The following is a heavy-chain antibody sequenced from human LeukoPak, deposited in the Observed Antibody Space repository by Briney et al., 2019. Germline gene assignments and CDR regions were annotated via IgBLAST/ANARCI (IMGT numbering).Heavy chain of an antibody. CDR3: ARDGRCSGGSCYSEAFDI. J-gene: IGHJ3*02. Sequence: ALVKVSCKASGYTFTSYGISWVRQAPGQGLEWVGWIITYNGNTNYAQKLQGRVTMTTHTSTTTAYMELRSLRSDDTAVYYCARDGRCSGGSCYSEAFDIWGQGTMVTVSS. CDR2: IITYNGNT. V-gene: IGHV1-18*01. D-gene: IGHD2-15*01. CDR1: GYTFTSYG.